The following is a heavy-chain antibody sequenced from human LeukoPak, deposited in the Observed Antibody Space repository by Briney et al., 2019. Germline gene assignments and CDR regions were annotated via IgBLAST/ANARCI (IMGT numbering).Heavy chain of an antibody. CDR2: ISSDGTAN. D-gene: IGHD6-13*01. J-gene: IGHJ4*02. CDR1: GFIFSDYY. Sequence: GGSLRLSCAASGFIFSDYYMSWIRQAPGKGLEFVSYISSDGTANYYADSVKGRFTISGDNAQNSVYLEMTNLRAEDTAVYYCVREFWYRFDNWGQGTVVTFSS. CDR3: VREFWYRFDN. V-gene: IGHV3-11*04.